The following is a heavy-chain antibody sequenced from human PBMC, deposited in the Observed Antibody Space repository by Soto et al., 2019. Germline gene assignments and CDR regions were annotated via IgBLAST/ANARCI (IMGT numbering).Heavy chain of an antibody. V-gene: IGHV3-33*01. Sequence: GGSLRLSCAASGFTFKNYGIHWVRQAPGKGLEWVAVIWNDGSQKHYVDSVKGRFTISRDNSKSMLYLQMDSLRAEDTALYYCARGPSGEKVDYWGQGTLVTVS. CDR3: ARGPSGEKVDY. CDR2: IWNDGSQK. D-gene: IGHD7-27*01. CDR1: GFTFKNYG. J-gene: IGHJ4*02.